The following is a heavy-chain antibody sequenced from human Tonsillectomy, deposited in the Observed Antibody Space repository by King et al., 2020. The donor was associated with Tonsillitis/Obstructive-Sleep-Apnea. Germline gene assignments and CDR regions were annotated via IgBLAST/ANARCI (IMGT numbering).Heavy chain of an antibody. D-gene: IGHD3-9*01. Sequence: QLVQSGAEVKKPGESLKISCKGSGYTFSSYWIGWVRQMPGKGLEWMGIIYPGDSDTRYSPSFQGQVTISADMSISTAYLHWSSLKASDTAMYYCARPIHDILTGYYGENAFDIWGQGTMVTVSS. V-gene: IGHV5-51*03. CDR3: ARPIHDILTGYYGENAFDI. CDR2: IYPGDSDT. CDR1: GYTFSSYW. J-gene: IGHJ3*02.